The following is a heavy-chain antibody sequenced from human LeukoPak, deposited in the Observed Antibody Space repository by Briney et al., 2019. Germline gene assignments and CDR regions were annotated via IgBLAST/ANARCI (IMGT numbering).Heavy chain of an antibody. CDR3: ARRFAPSRNDAFDI. J-gene: IGHJ3*02. CDR2: IYYSGST. V-gene: IGHV4-34*01. CDR1: GGSFSGYY. Sequence: SETLSLTCGVYGGSFSGYYWGWIRQPPGKGLEWIGTIYYSGSTYYNPSLKSRVTISVDTSKNQFSLKLSSVTASDTAVYYCARRFAPSRNDAFDIWGQGTMVTVSS. D-gene: IGHD3-10*01.